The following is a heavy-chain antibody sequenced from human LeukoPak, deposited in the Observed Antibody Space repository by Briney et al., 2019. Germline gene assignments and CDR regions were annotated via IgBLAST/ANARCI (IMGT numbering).Heavy chain of an antibody. J-gene: IGHJ5*02. CDR1: GYTFTSYY. CDR3: ARAISTVLANWFDP. CDR2: INPSGGRT. D-gene: IGHD4-11*01. V-gene: IGHV1-46*01. Sequence: ASGKVSCKASGYTFTSYYMHWVRQAPGRGREGMGIINPSGGRTSYAQKFQGRVTMTRDTSKSKVYMELSSLRSEDTAVYYCARAISTVLANWFDPWGQGTLVTVSS.